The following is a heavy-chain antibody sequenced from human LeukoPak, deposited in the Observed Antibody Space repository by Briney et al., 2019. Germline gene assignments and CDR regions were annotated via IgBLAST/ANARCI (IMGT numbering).Heavy chain of an antibody. Sequence: GGSLRLSCAASGFTFSDYYMSWIRQAPGEGLGWVSYISSSGSTIYYADSVKGRFTISRDNAKNSLYLQMNSLRAEDTAVYYCAIHGPLVSPYFDYWGQGTLVTVSS. V-gene: IGHV3-11*01. CDR2: ISSSGSTI. CDR1: GFTFSDYY. J-gene: IGHJ4*02. D-gene: IGHD3-9*01. CDR3: AIHGPLVSPYFDY.